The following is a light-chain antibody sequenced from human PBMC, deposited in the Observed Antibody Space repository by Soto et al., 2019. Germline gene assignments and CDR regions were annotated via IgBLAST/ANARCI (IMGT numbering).Light chain of an antibody. CDR1: QTLLYRNGNNY. J-gene: IGKJ4*01. Sequence: DIVMTQSPLSLPVTPGESASISCRSSQTLLYRNGNNYLNWYLQKPGQSPQLLIFLASTRASGVPDRFSGSGSGTEFTLRISGVEAEDVGVYYCMQALQSPATFGGGTKVEIK. V-gene: IGKV2-28*01. CDR3: MQALQSPAT. CDR2: LAS.